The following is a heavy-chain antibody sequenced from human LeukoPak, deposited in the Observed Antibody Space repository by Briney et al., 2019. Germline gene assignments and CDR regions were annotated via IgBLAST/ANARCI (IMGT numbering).Heavy chain of an antibody. J-gene: IGHJ6*03. CDR2: IIPLFGTP. V-gene: IGHV1-69*19. D-gene: IGHD3-9*01. Sequence: ASVKVSCKASGGRFSNYAMSWVRQATGQGLEWMGGIIPLFGTPHYPQRFEDRVTITADESTSTVYMELSSLRFEDTAVYYCARGGRYPGGPEYFYYYYMDVWGKGTAVTVTS. CDR3: ARGGRYPGGPEYFYYYYMDV. CDR1: GGRFSNYA.